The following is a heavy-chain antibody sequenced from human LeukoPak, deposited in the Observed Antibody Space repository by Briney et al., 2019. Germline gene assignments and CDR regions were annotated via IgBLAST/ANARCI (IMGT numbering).Heavy chain of an antibody. V-gene: IGHV3-30-3*01. J-gene: IGHJ4*02. Sequence: GRSLRLSCAASGFTFSSYAMHWVRQAPGKGLEWVAVISYDGSNKYYADSVKGRFTISRDNSKNTLYLQMSSLRAEDTAVYYCARDSRDYWGQGTLVTVSS. CDR2: ISYDGSNK. CDR3: ARDSRDY. CDR1: GFTFSSYA.